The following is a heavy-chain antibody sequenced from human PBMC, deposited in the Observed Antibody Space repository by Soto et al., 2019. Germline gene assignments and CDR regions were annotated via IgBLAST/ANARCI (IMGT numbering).Heavy chain of an antibody. Sequence: PGESLKISCKGVGYKFGSAWIGWVRQMPGKGLEWMGIIKPGTSDIRYSPSCRGHVTISADEAVSTAYLQWSSLKASDTAMYYCAGQLRHICDSWGQGTLDTVSS. CDR1: GYKFGSAW. V-gene: IGHV5-51*01. D-gene: IGHD3-3*01. J-gene: IGHJ5*02. CDR3: AGQLRHICDS. CDR2: IKPGTSDI.